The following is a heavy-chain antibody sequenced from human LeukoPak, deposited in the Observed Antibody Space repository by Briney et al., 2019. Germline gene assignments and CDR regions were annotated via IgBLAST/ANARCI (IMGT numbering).Heavy chain of an antibody. V-gene: IGHV3-11*01. CDR1: GFTFSDYY. D-gene: IGHD3-10*01. CDR3: ARDPARLWFGELFGYMEV. Sequence: GGSLRLSCAASGFTFSDYYMSWIRQAPGKGPEWVSYIMSSGSTIYYADSVKGRFTISRDNAKNSLYLQMNSLRAEDTAVYYCARDPARLWFGELFGYMEVWGKGTTVTVSS. CDR2: IMSSGSTI. J-gene: IGHJ6*03.